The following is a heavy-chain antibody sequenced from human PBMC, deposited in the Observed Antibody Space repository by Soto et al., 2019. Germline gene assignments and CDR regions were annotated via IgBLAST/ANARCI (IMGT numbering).Heavy chain of an antibody. D-gene: IGHD6-19*01. CDR2: ISYDGSNK. CDR1: GFTFSSYG. CDR3: AKAPFDLAVARYYYYYGMDV. V-gene: IGHV3-30*18. Sequence: GGSLRLSCAASGFTFSSYGMHWVRQAPGKGLEWVAVISYDGSNKYYADSVKGRFTISRDNSKNTLYLQMNSLRAEDTAVYYCAKAPFDLAVARYYYYYGMDVWGQGTTVTVSS. J-gene: IGHJ6*02.